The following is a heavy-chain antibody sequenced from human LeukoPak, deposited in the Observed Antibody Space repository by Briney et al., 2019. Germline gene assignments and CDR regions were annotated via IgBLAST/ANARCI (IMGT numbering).Heavy chain of an antibody. V-gene: IGHV3-53*01. J-gene: IGHJ4*02. D-gene: IGHD3-10*01. Sequence: PGGSLRLSCAASGFTVSSNYMSWVRQAPGKGLEWVSVIYSCGSTYYADSVKGRFTISRDDSKNTLSLEMNSLKTEDTAVYYCTTVTDMIYFGSGSPSVDYWGQGTLVTVSS. CDR1: GFTVSSNY. CDR2: IYSCGST. CDR3: TTVTDMIYFGSGSPSVDY.